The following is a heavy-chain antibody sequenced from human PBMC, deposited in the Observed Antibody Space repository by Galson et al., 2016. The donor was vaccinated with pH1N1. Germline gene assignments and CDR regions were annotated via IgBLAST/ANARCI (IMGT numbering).Heavy chain of an antibody. J-gene: IGHJ4*02. CDR3: ESQHYYGSGVDY. D-gene: IGHD3-10*01. CDR1: GGTFNNYP. V-gene: IGHV1-69*06. CDR2: IIPIFGTA. Sequence: SVKVSCKASGGTFNNYPISWLRQAPGHGLEWMGRIIPIFGTANYAQKFQGRVTITADKSTSTAYMELSSLRAEDTAVYYCESQHYYGSGVDYWGQGTLVTVSS.